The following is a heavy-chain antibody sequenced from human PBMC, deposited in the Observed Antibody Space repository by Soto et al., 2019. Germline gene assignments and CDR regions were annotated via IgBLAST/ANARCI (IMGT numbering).Heavy chain of an antibody. J-gene: IGHJ4*02. Sequence: SETLSLTCAVSGGSISKSNWWSWVRQPPGKGLEWIGEVYESGSTNNNPSLQSRVTISVDKSKNQFSLKLSSVTAADTAVYYCARGQNLGDSNGVCYTFDYWGQGTLVTVSS. CDR2: VYESGST. D-gene: IGHD2-8*01. V-gene: IGHV4-4*02. CDR3: ARGQNLGDSNGVCYTFDY. CDR1: GGSISKSNW.